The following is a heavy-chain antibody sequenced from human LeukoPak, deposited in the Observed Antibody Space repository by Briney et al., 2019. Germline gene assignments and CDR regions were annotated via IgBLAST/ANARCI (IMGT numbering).Heavy chain of an antibody. D-gene: IGHD5-12*01. J-gene: IGHJ4*02. V-gene: IGHV3-30*02. CDR1: GFTIISNG. CDR3: AKDRRDHSGYDYYFDY. CDR2: IRHDESNK. Sequence: GGSLRLSCAASGFTIISNGMHWVRQAPGKGLEWVAFIRHDESNKYYADSVKGRFTISRDKSKNTLYLQMNSLRAEDTAVYYCAKDRRDHSGYDYYFDYWGQGTLVTVSS.